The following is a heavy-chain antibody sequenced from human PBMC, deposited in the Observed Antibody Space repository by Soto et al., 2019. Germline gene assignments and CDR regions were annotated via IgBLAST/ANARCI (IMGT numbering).Heavy chain of an antibody. Sequence: SETLSLTCAVSGASISGSYYYWAWLRQSPGKGPEWIGSVFYTGFTSYNPSLESRVSVSVDTSKSQFSLKLSAVTAADTAVYYCATSQKGYNWNYFDHWGQGTLVTVSS. CDR3: ATSQKGYNWNYFDH. D-gene: IGHD1-20*01. J-gene: IGHJ4*02. CDR2: VFYTGFT. CDR1: GASISGSYYY. V-gene: IGHV4-39*01.